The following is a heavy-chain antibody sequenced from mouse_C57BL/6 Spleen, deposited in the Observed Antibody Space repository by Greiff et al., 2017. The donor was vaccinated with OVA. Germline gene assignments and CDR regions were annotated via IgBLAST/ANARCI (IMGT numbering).Heavy chain of an antibody. CDR1: GYTFTGYW. V-gene: IGHV1-9*01. D-gene: IGHD2-2*01. CDR2: ILPGSGST. J-gene: IGHJ3*01. CDR3: ARSGGTTMVTTGGFAY. Sequence: QVQLQQSGAELMKPGASVKLSCKATGYTFTGYWIEWVKQRPGHGLEWIGEILPGSGSTNYNEKFKGKATFTADTSSTTAYMQLSSLTTEDSAIYDCARSGGTTMVTTGGFAYWGQGTLVTVAA.